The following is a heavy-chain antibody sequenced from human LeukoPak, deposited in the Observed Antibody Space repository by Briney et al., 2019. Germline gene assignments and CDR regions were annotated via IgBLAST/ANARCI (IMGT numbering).Heavy chain of an antibody. D-gene: IGHD3-22*01. CDR2: INLDGSEK. V-gene: IGHV3-7*01. CDR1: GFTFSSHW. J-gene: IGHJ4*02. Sequence: GGSLRLSCAASGFTFSSHWMSLVRQAPGKGLEWVARINLDGSEKYYVDSVKGRFTISRDNVKNSLYLQMNSRRTEDTAVYSCAREGVVVGMEGFDYWGQGTLVTVSS. CDR3: AREGVVVGMEGFDY.